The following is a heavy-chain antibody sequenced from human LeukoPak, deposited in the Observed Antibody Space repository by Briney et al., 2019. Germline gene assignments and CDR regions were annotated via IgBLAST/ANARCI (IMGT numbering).Heavy chain of an antibody. D-gene: IGHD4-17*01. CDR1: GGSISSSSYY. V-gene: IGHV4-39*02. CDR2: IYYSGSP. J-gene: IGHJ5*02. Sequence: PETLSLTCTVSGGSISSSSYYWGWIRQPPGKGLEWIGSIYYSGSPYYNPSLKSRVTMSVDTSNNQFSLKLSSVTAADTAVYYCAREAGYGDYGGWFDPWGQGTLVTVSS. CDR3: AREAGYGDYGGWFDP.